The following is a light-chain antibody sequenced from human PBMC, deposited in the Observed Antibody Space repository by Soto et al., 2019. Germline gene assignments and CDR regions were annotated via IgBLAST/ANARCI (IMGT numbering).Light chain of an antibody. CDR2: DFS. CDR1: SSDVGGYNY. CDR3: CSYTTSNTRQVV. Sequence: QSALTQPASVSGSPGQSSTISCTGTSSDVGGYNYVSWYQQHPGKAPKFMIYDFSKRPSGVSNRFSGSKSGNTASLTISGLQAEDEADYYCCSYTTSNTRQVVFGSGTKLTVL. V-gene: IGLV2-14*01. J-gene: IGLJ1*01.